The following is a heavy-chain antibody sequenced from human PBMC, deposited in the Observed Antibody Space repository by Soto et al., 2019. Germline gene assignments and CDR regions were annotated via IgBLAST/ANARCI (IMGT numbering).Heavy chain of an antibody. CDR2: IYYSGST. CDR1: GGSISSLY. J-gene: IGHJ4*02. D-gene: IGHD6-19*01. Sequence: PSQTLSLTCTVSGGSISSLYWSWIRQPPGKGLEWIGYIYYSGSTNYNPSLKSRVTISVDTSKNQFSLKLSSVTAADTAVYYCARQVGGWAPWYFDYWGQGTLVTVSS. V-gene: IGHV4-59*08. CDR3: ARQVGGWAPWYFDY.